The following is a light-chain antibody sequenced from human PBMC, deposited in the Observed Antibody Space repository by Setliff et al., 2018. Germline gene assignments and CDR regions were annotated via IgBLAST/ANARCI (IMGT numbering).Light chain of an antibody. CDR2: DVT. V-gene: IGLV2-8*01. CDR1: SIGVSGYDY. J-gene: IGLJ1*01. Sequence: QSVLAQPPSASGSPGQSVTISCVGPSIGVSGYDYVSWYQQHPGKAPQLIIYDVTKRPSGVPDRFSGSRSGNTASLTVSGLQPEDEADYYCSCHTGGKNFVFGSGTKVTVL. CDR3: SCHTGGKNFV.